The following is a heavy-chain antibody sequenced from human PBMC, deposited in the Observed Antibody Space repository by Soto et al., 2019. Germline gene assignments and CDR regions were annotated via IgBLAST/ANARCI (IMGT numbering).Heavy chain of an antibody. D-gene: IGHD3-3*01. CDR1: GFTFDDYA. V-gene: IGHV3-9*01. CDR2: ISWNSGSI. J-gene: IGHJ6*02. Sequence: GGSLRLSCAASGFTFDDYAMHWVRQAPGKGLEWDSGISWNSGSIGYADSVKGRSTIPRDNAKNSLYLQMNSLRAEDTALYYCAKDIHRARFLRWFTCPQVYYGMDVWGQGTMVTVSS. CDR3: AKDIHRARFLRWFTCPQVYYGMDV.